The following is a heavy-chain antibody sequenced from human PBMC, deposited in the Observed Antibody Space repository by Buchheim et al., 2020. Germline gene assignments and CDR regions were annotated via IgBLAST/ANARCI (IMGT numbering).Heavy chain of an antibody. V-gene: IGHV3-23*01. J-gene: IGHJ4*02. D-gene: IGHD3-22*01. CDR1: GFTFNSYA. Sequence: EVQLLESGGGLVQPGGSLRLSCAPSGFTFNSYAMSWVRQAPGKGLEWVSGISGSGANTYYADSVKGRFTLSRDNSKNTLYLQMNSLRAEDTAVYYCARELGDSSGYYYLDYWGQGTL. CDR3: ARELGDSSGYYYLDY. CDR2: ISGSGANT.